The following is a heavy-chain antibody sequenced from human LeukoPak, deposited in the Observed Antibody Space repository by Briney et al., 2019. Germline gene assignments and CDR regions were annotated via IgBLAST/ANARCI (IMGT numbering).Heavy chain of an antibody. Sequence: GGSLRLSCAASGFTFSSYSMNWVRQAPGKGLEWVSSISSSSSYIYYADSVKDRFTISRDNAKNSLYLQMNSLRAEDTAVYYCARANRDPGGYFDWLLPKTYYYYGMDVWGQGTTVTVSS. V-gene: IGHV3-21*01. D-gene: IGHD3-9*01. CDR2: ISSSSSYI. CDR3: ARANRDPGGYFDWLLPKTYYYYGMDV. CDR1: GFTFSSYS. J-gene: IGHJ6*02.